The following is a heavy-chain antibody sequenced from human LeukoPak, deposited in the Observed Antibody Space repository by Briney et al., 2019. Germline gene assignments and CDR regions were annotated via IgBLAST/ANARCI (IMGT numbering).Heavy chain of an antibody. J-gene: IGHJ5*02. CDR3: AKARCDSCGYGS. CDR2: LYSGGHT. V-gene: IGHV3-66*02. CDR1: GFTVTSSY. D-gene: IGHD3-22*01. Sequence: GGSLRLSCAASGFTVTSSYMSWVRQAPGKGLEWVAVLYSGGHTYYAGSVRGRFTISRDTSKNTLYLQMDSLRSEDTAEYYCAKARCDSCGYGSWGQGTLVTVSS.